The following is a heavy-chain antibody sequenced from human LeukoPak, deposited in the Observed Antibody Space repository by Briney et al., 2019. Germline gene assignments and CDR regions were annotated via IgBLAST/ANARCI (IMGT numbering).Heavy chain of an antibody. Sequence: ASVKVSCKPSGYTFTQFAINWMRQAPGQGLEWMGWISAYNGNTNYAQKLQGRVTMTTDTSTSTAYMELRSLRSDDTAVYYCAREGQQWLDYYYYYGMDVWGQGTMVTVSS. CDR2: ISAYNGNT. CDR1: GYTFTQFA. D-gene: IGHD6-19*01. J-gene: IGHJ6*02. V-gene: IGHV1-18*01. CDR3: AREGQQWLDYYYYYGMDV.